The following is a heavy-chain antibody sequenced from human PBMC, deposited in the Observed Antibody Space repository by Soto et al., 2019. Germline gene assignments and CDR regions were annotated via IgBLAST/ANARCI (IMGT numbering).Heavy chain of an antibody. CDR1: GFTFTSYW. D-gene: IGHD2-2*01. J-gene: IGHJ4*02. CDR2: IYPGDSDS. Sequence: PGEPLKLSCNGSGFTFTSYWIAWVRQMPGKGLEWMGIIYPGDSDSSYSPSFQGQVTISADKSINTAYLHWSSLKASDTAIYYCAKHEGYCSTTTCSNFDYWGQGTLVTVSS. V-gene: IGHV5-51*01. CDR3: AKHEGYCSTTTCSNFDY.